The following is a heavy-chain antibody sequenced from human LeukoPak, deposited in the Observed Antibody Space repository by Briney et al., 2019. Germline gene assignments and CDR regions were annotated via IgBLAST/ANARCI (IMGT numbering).Heavy chain of an antibody. CDR1: GFTFSSYS. J-gene: IGHJ3*02. CDR2: ISSSSSTI. V-gene: IGHV3-48*01. Sequence: GGSLRLSCAASGFTFSSYSMNWVRQAPGKGLEWVSYISSSSSTIYYADSVKGRFTISRDNAKNSLYLQMNSLRAEDTAAYYCARAYSTGYYPTVPAFDIWGHGTMVTVSS. CDR3: ARAYSTGYYPTVPAFDI. D-gene: IGHD6-19*01.